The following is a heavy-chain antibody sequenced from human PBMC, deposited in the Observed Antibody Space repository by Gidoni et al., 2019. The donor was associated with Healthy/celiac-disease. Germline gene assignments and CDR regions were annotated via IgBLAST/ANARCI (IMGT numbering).Heavy chain of an antibody. CDR3: ARDSWEPETDYYGMDV. J-gene: IGHJ6*02. V-gene: IGHV4-31*03. Sequence: QVQLQESGPGLVKPSQTLSLTCTVSGGSIRSGGDYWSWIRQHPGKGLEWIGYIHYSGSTYYHPSLKSRVTISVDTSKNQFSLKLSSVTAADTAVYYCARDSWEPETDYYGMDVWGQGTTVTVSS. CDR1: GGSIRSGGDY. D-gene: IGHD1-26*01. CDR2: IHYSGST.